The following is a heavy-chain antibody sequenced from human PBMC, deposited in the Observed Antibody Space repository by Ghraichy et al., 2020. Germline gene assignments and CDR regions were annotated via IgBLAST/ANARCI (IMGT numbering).Heavy chain of an antibody. CDR1: GFTFSSYG. D-gene: IGHD6-19*01. CDR2: IWYDGSNK. J-gene: IGHJ4*02. Sequence: GGSLRLSCAASGFTFSSYGMHWVRQAPGKGLEWVAVIWYDGSNKYYADSVKGRFTISRDNSKNTLYLQMNSLRAEDTAVYYCARDPSRIAVAGIDYWGQGTLVTVSS. CDR3: ARDPSRIAVAGIDY. V-gene: IGHV3-33*01.